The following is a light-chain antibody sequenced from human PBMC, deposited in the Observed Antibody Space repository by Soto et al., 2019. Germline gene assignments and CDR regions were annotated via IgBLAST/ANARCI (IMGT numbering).Light chain of an antibody. CDR3: QQLNGYPREVFT. CDR1: QGISNY. Sequence: DIQLTQSPSFLSASVGDRVTITCRASQGISNYLAWYQQKPGKAPNLLIYATSTLQSGVPSRFSGSGSGTEFTLTISSLQPEDFATYYCQQLNGYPREVFTFGPGTKVDIK. J-gene: IGKJ3*01. CDR2: ATS. V-gene: IGKV1-9*01.